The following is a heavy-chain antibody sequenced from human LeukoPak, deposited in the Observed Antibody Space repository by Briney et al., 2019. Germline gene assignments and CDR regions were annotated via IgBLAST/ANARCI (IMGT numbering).Heavy chain of an antibody. CDR2: TYYRSKWYN. V-gene: IGHV6-1*01. Sequence: SQTLSLTCAISGDSVSSNSAAWNWIRQSPSRGLEWLGRTYYRSKWYNDYAVSVKSRITINPDTSKNQFSLQLNSVTPEDTAVYYCARDAAAGYSRGWDYWYFDLWGRGTLVTVSS. CDR1: GDSVSSNSAA. D-gene: IGHD6-19*01. CDR3: ARDAAAGYSRGWDYWYFDL. J-gene: IGHJ2*01.